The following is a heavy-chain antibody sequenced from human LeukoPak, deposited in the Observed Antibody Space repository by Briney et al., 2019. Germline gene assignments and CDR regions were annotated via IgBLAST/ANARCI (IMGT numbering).Heavy chain of an antibody. CDR3: ARGDIVVVPAAFDY. Sequence: GRSLRLSCAASGFTFSSYAMHWARQAPGKGLEWVAVISYDGSNKYYADSVKGRFTISRDNSKNTLYLQMNSLRAEDTAVYYCARGDIVVVPAAFDYWGQGTLVTVSS. J-gene: IGHJ4*02. D-gene: IGHD2-2*01. CDR1: GFTFSSYA. CDR2: ISYDGSNK. V-gene: IGHV3-30-3*01.